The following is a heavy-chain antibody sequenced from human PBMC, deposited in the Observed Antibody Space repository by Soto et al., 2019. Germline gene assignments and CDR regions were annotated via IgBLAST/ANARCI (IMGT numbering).Heavy chain of an antibody. Sequence: EVQLVESGGGLVQPGGSLRLSCAASGFTFSSYWMSWVRQAPGKGLEWVANIKQDGSEKYYVDSVKGRFTISRDNAKNSLYLQMNSLRAEDTAVYYCARDGYSSSAGANWFDPWGQGTLVTVSS. V-gene: IGHV3-7*03. J-gene: IGHJ5*02. D-gene: IGHD6-6*01. CDR1: GFTFSSYW. CDR2: IKQDGSEK. CDR3: ARDGYSSSAGANWFDP.